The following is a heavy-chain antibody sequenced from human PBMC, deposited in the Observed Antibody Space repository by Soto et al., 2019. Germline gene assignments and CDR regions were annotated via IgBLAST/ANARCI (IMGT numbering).Heavy chain of an antibody. Sequence: PGESLKISCKASGYSFPTYWIIWVRQRPGIGLEYVGRIDPSDSYTNYSPSFQGHVTMSVDKSISTAYLQWTSLKASDTAIYFCARLPNNYGWFDPWGQGTLVTVSS. CDR1: GYSFPTYW. V-gene: IGHV5-10-1*01. CDR3: ARLPNNYGWFDP. CDR2: IDPSDSYT. J-gene: IGHJ5*01. D-gene: IGHD4-17*01.